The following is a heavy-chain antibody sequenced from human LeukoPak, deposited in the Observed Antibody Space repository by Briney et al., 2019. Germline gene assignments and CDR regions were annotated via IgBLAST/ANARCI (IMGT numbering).Heavy chain of an antibody. CDR1: GFTFSSYG. J-gene: IGHJ4*02. V-gene: IGHV3-30*03. D-gene: IGHD3-3*01. CDR2: ISYDGSNK. CDR3: ATPPPYDFWSGYIY. Sequence: GGSLRLSCAASGFTFSSYGMHWVRQAPSKGLEWVAVISYDGSNKYYADSVKGRFTISRDNTKNTLYLQMNSLRAEDTAVYYCATPPPYDFWSGYIYWGQGTLVTVSS.